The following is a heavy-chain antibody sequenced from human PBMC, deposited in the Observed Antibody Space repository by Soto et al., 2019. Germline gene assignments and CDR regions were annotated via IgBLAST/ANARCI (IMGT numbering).Heavy chain of an antibody. CDR1: GYTFTSYA. Sequence: ASVKVSCKASGYTFTSYAMHWVRQAPGQRLEWMGWINAGNGNTKYSQKFQGRVTITRDTSASTAYMELSSLRSEDTAVYYCARVTMVPGVLYYYYGMDVWGQGTTVTVSS. CDR3: ARVTMVPGVLYYYYGMDV. CDR2: INAGNGNT. D-gene: IGHD3-10*01. V-gene: IGHV1-3*01. J-gene: IGHJ6*02.